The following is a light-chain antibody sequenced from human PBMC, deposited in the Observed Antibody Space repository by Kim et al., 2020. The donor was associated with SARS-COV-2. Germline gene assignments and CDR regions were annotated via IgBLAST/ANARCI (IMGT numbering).Light chain of an antibody. CDR2: AVN. V-gene: IGLV2-14*03. Sequence: GQSITISCTGTSSDVNSHNYVSWYQQYPGKAPKLIIYAVNKRPSGVSYRFSASKSGNTASLTISGLQAEDEADYYCSSYTSIKFVVFGGGTQLTVL. CDR3: SSYTSIKFVV. CDR1: SSDVNSHNY. J-gene: IGLJ2*01.